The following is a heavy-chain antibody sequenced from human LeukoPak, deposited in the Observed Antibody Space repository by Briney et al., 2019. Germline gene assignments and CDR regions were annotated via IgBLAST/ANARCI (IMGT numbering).Heavy chain of an antibody. CDR3: AKDSAQWELLPYEENDY. Sequence: GGSLRLSCAASGFTFNNYAMSWVRQAPGKGLEWVSAISGSGGSTYYADSVKGRFTISRDNSKNTLYLQMNSLRAEDTAVYYCAKDSAQWELLPYEENDYWGQGTLVTVSS. CDR2: ISGSGGST. D-gene: IGHD1-26*01. J-gene: IGHJ4*02. CDR1: GFTFNNYA. V-gene: IGHV3-23*01.